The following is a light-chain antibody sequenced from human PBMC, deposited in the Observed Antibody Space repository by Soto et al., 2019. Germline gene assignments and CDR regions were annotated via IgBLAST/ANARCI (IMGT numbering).Light chain of an antibody. Sequence: QSALTQPASVSGSPGQSITISCTGTSSDVGNYNRVSWYQQHPGKAPKLMIYEGNKRPSGVSNRFSGSNPGNTASLTISGLQAEDEADYYCCSKAGTPVFYVFGTGTKVTVL. CDR1: SSDVGNYNR. CDR3: CSKAGTPVFYV. J-gene: IGLJ1*01. CDR2: EGN. V-gene: IGLV2-23*01.